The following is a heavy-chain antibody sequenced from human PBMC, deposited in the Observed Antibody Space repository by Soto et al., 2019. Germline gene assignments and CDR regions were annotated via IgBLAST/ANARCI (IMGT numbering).Heavy chain of an antibody. J-gene: IGHJ6*02. Sequence: QVQLVQSGDEVKKPGASVKVSCRASGYTFTSYGVSWVRQAPGQGLEWMGWISAFNGQTNYIQKVQDRVTLTTEASTSTAYMELRSLRTDDTAVYYCARGGDYYYGLDVWGQGTTVTVSS. CDR1: GYTFTSYG. D-gene: IGHD3-16*01. V-gene: IGHV1-18*01. CDR2: ISAFNGQT. CDR3: ARGGDYYYGLDV.